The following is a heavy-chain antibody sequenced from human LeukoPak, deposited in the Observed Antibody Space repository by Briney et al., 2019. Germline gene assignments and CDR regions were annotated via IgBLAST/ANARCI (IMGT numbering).Heavy chain of an antibody. Sequence: SETLSLTCTVSGGSISSYYWSWIRQPPGKGLEWIGEINHSGSTNYNPSLKSRVTISVDTSKNKFSLKLSSVTAADTAVYYCARLSYDYVWGSYRYHYYYMDVWGKGTTVTISS. D-gene: IGHD3-16*02. CDR3: ARLSYDYVWGSYRYHYYYMDV. J-gene: IGHJ6*03. CDR2: INHSGST. V-gene: IGHV4-34*01. CDR1: GGSISSYY.